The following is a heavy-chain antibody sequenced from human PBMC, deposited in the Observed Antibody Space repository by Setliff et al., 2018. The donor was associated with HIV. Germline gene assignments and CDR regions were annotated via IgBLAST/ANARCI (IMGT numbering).Heavy chain of an antibody. Sequence: PSETLSLTCTVSGGSISSYYWSWIRQPPGKGLEWIGYIYYSGSTNYNPSLKSRVTISVDTSKNQFSLKLSSVTAADTAVYYCARVARGGHSSRWYYFDYWGQGTLVTVSS. D-gene: IGHD6-13*01. CDR3: ARVARGGHSSRWYYFDY. J-gene: IGHJ4*02. CDR2: IYYSGST. V-gene: IGHV4-59*08. CDR1: GGSISSYY.